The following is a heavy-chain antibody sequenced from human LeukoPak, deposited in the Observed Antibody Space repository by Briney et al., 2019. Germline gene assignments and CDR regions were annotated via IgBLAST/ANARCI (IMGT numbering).Heavy chain of an antibody. Sequence: PSETLSLTCTVSGGSIGNYYWSWIRQPPGQGLECLGYIYYSGSTNYSPSLRSRLTMSLDTSKNQFSLKLSSVTAADTAVYYCARVAGYCSGGSCYFWDYFDYWGQGTLSPSPQ. CDR1: GGSIGNYY. V-gene: IGHV4-59*01. CDR2: IYYSGST. J-gene: IGHJ4*02. CDR3: ARVAGYCSGGSCYFWDYFDY. D-gene: IGHD2-15*01.